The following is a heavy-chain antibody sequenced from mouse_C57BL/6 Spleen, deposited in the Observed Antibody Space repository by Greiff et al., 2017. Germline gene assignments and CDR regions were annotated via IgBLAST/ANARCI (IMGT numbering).Heavy chain of an antibody. J-gene: IGHJ3*01. CDR2: IDPSDSYT. D-gene: IGHD3-2*02. Sequence: VQLQQPGAELVKPGASVKLSCKASGYTFTSYWMQWVNQRPGQGLEWIGEIDPSDSYTNYNQKFKGKATLTVDTSSSTAYMQLSSLTSEDSAVYYCARGGSSGYVFAYWGQGTLVTVSA. CDR3: ARGGSSGYVFAY. V-gene: IGHV1-50*01. CDR1: GYTFTSYW.